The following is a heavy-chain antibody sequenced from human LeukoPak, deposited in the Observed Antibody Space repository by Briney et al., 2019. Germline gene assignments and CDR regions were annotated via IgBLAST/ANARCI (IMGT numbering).Heavy chain of an antibody. CDR2: IDHSGST. D-gene: IGHD2-2*01. Sequence: PSETLPLTCAVHGGSFSGYYWSWIRQPPGKGLEWIGGIDHSGSTNYNPSLKSRVTISLDTSKNQFSLKLTSVTVADTAVYYCARQPSWTVSWGQGTLVTVSS. CDR1: GGSFSGYY. J-gene: IGHJ5*02. CDR3: ARQPSWTVS. V-gene: IGHV4-34*01.